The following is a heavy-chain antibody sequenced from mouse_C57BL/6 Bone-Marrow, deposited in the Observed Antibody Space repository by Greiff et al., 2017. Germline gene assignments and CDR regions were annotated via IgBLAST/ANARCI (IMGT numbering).Heavy chain of an antibody. CDR3: ARHGYGYYAMDY. V-gene: IGHV5-2*01. J-gene: IGHJ4*01. CDR2: INSDGGST. D-gene: IGHD2-2*01. Sequence: VKVEESGGGLVQPGESLKLSCESNEYEFPSHDMSWVRKTPEKRLELVAAINSDGGSTYYPDTMERRFIISRDNTKKTLYLQMSSLRSEDTALYYCARHGYGYYAMDYWGQGTSVTVSS. CDR1: EYEFPSHD.